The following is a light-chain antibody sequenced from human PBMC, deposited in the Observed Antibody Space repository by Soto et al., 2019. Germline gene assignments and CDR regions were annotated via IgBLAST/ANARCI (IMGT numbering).Light chain of an antibody. CDR1: QHINNW. J-gene: IGKJ1*01. CDR2: EVS. Sequence: DIQMTQSPSTLSASVGDRVTITCRASQHINNWLAWYQQKPGKAPKALIYEVSNLESGVPSTFSGSGSQTEFSLTISSLQPDDFATYYCQQYYTYSWTFGQGTKVE. CDR3: QQYYTYSWT. V-gene: IGKV1-5*03.